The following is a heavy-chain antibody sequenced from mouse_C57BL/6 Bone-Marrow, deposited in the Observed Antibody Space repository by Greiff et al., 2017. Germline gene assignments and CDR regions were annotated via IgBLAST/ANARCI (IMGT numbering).Heavy chain of an antibody. CDR1: GYTFTSYW. V-gene: IGHV1-69*01. CDR3: ARGTTVAAY. Sequence: QVQLQQPGAELVMPGASVKLSCKASGYTFTSYWMHWVKQRPGQGLEWIGEIDPSDSYTNYNQKFKGKSTLTVEKSSSTAYMQLSSLTSEDSAVYYCARGTTVAAYWGQGTLVTVSA. D-gene: IGHD1-1*01. J-gene: IGHJ3*01. CDR2: IDPSDSYT.